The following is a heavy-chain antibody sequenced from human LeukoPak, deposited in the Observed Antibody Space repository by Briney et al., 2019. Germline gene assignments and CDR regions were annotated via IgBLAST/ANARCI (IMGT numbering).Heavy chain of an antibody. D-gene: IGHD3-22*01. Sequence: PGASLRHSCAASGFTFSSYAMSWVRQAPGKGLEWVSTISGSGGSSGRTYYADSVKGRFTISRDNSKNTLYLQMNSLRAEDTAVYYCAKLTHDSSGYYHETLDYWGQGTLVTVSS. J-gene: IGHJ4*02. V-gene: IGHV3-23*01. CDR3: AKLTHDSSGYYHETLDY. CDR1: GFTFSSYA. CDR2: ISGSGGSSGRT.